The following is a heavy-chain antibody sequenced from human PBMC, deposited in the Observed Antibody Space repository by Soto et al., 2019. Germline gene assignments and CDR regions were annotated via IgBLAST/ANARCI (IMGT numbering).Heavy chain of an antibody. CDR3: ARKQAGLFYGIDY. Sequence: TLSLTCPVSGGSISTGGYYWGWIRQYPGKGLEWLGYINGTGYTFYNPTLQIRLPLSMDTSKNQFSLKLSSATAADTAVYFCARKQAGLFYGIDYWGQGTLVTVSS. J-gene: IGHJ4*02. D-gene: IGHD2-8*01. V-gene: IGHV4-31*03. CDR1: GGSISTGGYY. CDR2: INGTGYT.